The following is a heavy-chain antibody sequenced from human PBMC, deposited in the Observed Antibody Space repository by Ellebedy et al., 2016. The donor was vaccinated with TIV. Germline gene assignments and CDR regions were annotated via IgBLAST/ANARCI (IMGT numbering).Heavy chain of an antibody. J-gene: IGHJ4*02. CDR3: GRGQTTFEY. Sequence: GESLKISCAASGFTFSTYAMHWVRQAPGKGLEWVAVISYDGSNKYYADSVKGRFTISRDNSKNTLYLQMNSLRGEDTAVYYCGRGQTTFEYWGQGTLVTVSS. D-gene: IGHD4-11*01. CDR1: GFTFSTYA. V-gene: IGHV3-30*04. CDR2: ISYDGSNK.